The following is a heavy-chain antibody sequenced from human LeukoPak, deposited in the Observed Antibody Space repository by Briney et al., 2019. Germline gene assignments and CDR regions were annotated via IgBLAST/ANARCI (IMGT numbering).Heavy chain of an antibody. J-gene: IGHJ5*02. CDR2: INHSGST. V-gene: IGHV4-34*01. CDR1: GFTLSSYS. Sequence: GALRLSCAASGFTLSSYSMNWVRQAPGKGLEWIGEINHSGSTNYNPSLKSRVTISVDTSKNQFSLKLSSVTPADTAVYYCARGFYTPRWFGGNWFDPWGQGTLVTVSS. CDR3: ARGFYTPRWFGGNWFDP. D-gene: IGHD3-10*01.